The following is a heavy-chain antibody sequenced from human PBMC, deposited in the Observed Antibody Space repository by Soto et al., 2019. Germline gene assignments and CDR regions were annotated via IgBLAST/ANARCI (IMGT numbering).Heavy chain of an antibody. CDR2: ISWNSGSI. CDR3: AKAEVAARPYWYFDL. J-gene: IGHJ2*01. CDR1: GFTFDDYA. Sequence: EVQLVESGGGLVQPGRSLRLSCAASGFTFDDYAMHWVRQAPGKGLEWVSGISWNSGSIGYADSVKGRFTISRDNAKNSLYLQMNSLRAEDTALYYCAKAEVAARPYWYFDLWGRGTLVTVSS. D-gene: IGHD6-6*01. V-gene: IGHV3-9*01.